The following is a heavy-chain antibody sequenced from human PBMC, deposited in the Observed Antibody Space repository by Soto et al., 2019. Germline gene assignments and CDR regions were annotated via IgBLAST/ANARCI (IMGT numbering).Heavy chain of an antibody. CDR3: ARGDFCRYCTSSSPG. CDR2: INHSGST. CDR1: GGSFSGNY. Sequence: PSETLSLTCAVYGGSFSGNYWSWIRQPPGKGLEWIGKINHSGSTNYSPSLKSRVTISVDTSKSQFSLKLSSVTAADTSVYYCARGDFCRYCTSSSPGWGQGTLVTVSS. J-gene: IGHJ4*02. D-gene: IGHD2-2*01. V-gene: IGHV4-34*01.